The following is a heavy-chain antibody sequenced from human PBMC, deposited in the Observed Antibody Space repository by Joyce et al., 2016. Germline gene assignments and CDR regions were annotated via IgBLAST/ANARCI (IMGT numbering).Heavy chain of an antibody. Sequence: QGQLEESGGGVVQPGTSLRLACAASGFIINNFGFHGVRQAAGKGLEWRAGISYNGNKKYDGDAVKGRFTISRDNPKNTVYLQMNSLRAEDTAVYYCAKVGRVQLGKNDAFDIWGQGTMVTVSS. V-gene: IGHV3-30*18. CDR1: GFIINNFG. CDR2: ISYNGNKK. D-gene: IGHD5-18*01. CDR3: AKVGRVQLGKNDAFDI. J-gene: IGHJ3*02.